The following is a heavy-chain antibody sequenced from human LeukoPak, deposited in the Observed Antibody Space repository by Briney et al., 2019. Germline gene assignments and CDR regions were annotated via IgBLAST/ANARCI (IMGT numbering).Heavy chain of an antibody. D-gene: IGHD3-22*01. CDR2: IYTSGST. CDR3: AITRAYDSSGYSFDY. CDR1: GGSISSGSYY. Sequence: SETLSLTCTVSGGSISSGSYYWSWIRQPAGKGLEWIGRIYTSGSTNYNPSLESRVTISVDTSKNQFSLKLSSVTAADTAVYYCAITRAYDSSGYSFDYWGQGTLVTVSS. J-gene: IGHJ4*02. V-gene: IGHV4-61*02.